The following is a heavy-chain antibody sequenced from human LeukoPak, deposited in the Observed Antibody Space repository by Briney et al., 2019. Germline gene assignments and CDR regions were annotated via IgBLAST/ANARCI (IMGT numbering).Heavy chain of an antibody. Sequence: KASETLSLTCTVSGGSISSYYWSWIRQPPGKGLEWIGYIYYSGSTNYNPSLKSRVTISVDTSKNQFSLKLSSVTAADTAVYYCARVIRYYSDSSGYDAFDIWGQGTMVSVSS. CDR1: GGSISSYY. J-gene: IGHJ3*02. CDR3: ARVIRYYSDSSGYDAFDI. D-gene: IGHD3-22*01. V-gene: IGHV4-59*01. CDR2: IYYSGST.